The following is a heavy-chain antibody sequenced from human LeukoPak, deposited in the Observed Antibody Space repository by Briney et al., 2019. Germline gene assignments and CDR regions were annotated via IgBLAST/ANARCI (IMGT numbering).Heavy chain of an antibody. Sequence: PGGSLRLSCAASGFIFSGYWMTWVRQAPGKGLEWVANLDQDGSEKYYVDSVKGRFTISRDNAKKSLYLQMNSLRAEDTAVYYCARDDYGFWTGSHYYYYYLDVWGKGTTVTASS. J-gene: IGHJ6*03. CDR3: ARDDYGFWTGSHYYYYYLDV. CDR1: GFIFSGYW. CDR2: LDQDGSEK. V-gene: IGHV3-7*01. D-gene: IGHD3/OR15-3a*01.